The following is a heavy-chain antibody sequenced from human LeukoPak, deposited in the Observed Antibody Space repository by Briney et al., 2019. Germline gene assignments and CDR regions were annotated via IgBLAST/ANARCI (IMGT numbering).Heavy chain of an antibody. CDR2: IRAGGGST. D-gene: IGHD1-26*01. Sequence: PGGSLRLSCAASGFTFSSYAMSWVRQAPGKGLEWVSGIRAGGGSTYYADPVKGRFTISRDNSKNTLYLQMNSLRAEDTAVYYCAKRPNPLYSGSYLARVDYWGQGTLVTVSS. CDR1: GFTFSSYA. J-gene: IGHJ4*02. CDR3: AKRPNPLYSGSYLARVDY. V-gene: IGHV3-23*01.